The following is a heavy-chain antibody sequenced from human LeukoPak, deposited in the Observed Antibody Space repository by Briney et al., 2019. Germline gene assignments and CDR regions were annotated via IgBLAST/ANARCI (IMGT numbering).Heavy chain of an antibody. J-gene: IGHJ3*02. Sequence: PGGSLRLSCAASGFTFSSYAMHWVRQAPGKGLEWVAVISDDGSNKYYADSVKGRFTISRDNSKNTLYLQMNSLRAEDTAVYYCARREFMIVDAFDIWAQGTMATVSS. CDR1: GFTFSSYA. CDR2: ISDDGSNK. D-gene: IGHD3-22*01. V-gene: IGHV3-30-3*01. CDR3: ARREFMIVDAFDI.